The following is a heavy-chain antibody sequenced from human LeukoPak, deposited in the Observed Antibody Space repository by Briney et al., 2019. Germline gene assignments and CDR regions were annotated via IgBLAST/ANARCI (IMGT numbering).Heavy chain of an antibody. CDR1: GGSISSCY. CDR3: AREANSGWFDP. CDR2: IYYSGST. D-gene: IGHD3-10*01. J-gene: IGHJ5*02. Sequence: SETLSLTCTVSGGSISSCYWSWIRQPPGKGLEWIGYIYYSGSTSYNPSLKSRVTISLDMSKNQFSLKLTSVTPADTAIYYCAREANSGWFDPWGQGTLVIVSS. V-gene: IGHV4-59*01.